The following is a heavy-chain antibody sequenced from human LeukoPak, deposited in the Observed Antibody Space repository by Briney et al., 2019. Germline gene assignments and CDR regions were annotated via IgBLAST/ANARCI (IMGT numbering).Heavy chain of an antibody. D-gene: IGHD2/OR15-2a*01. CDR3: AKDRGNFYNTPRFDP. CDR1: GFSFSSFA. J-gene: IGHJ5*02. V-gene: IGHV3-30*02. Sequence: GGSLRLSCGTYGFSFSSFAMHWVRQSPGKGLEWVAFIRYDGTTTYYADSVKGRFTISRDNSKNTLYLQMNSLGAEDTAVYYCAKDRGNFYNTPRFDPWGQGTLVTVSS. CDR2: IRYDGTTT.